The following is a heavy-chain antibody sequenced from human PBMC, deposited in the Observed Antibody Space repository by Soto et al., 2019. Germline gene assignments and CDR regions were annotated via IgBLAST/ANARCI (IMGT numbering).Heavy chain of an antibody. D-gene: IGHD6-19*01. CDR3: AKTPYSSGWAQLDT. V-gene: IGHV3-23*01. Sequence: EVQLLESGGGLVQPGGSLRLSCAASGFTFSSYVMNWVRQAPGKGLEWVSAISGSGGSTYYADSVKGRCTISRDNSKSTLHLQMNSLRADDTAVYYCAKTPYSSGWAQLDTWGQGTLVTVSS. J-gene: IGHJ5*02. CDR2: ISGSGGST. CDR1: GFTFSSYV.